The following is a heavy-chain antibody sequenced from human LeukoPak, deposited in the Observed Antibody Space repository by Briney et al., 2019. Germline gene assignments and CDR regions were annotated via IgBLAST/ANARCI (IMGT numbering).Heavy chain of an antibody. J-gene: IGHJ4*02. V-gene: IGHV3-30-3*01. CDR2: ISYDGSNK. CDR3: ATSMWNDGFLDY. Sequence: GGSLRLSCAASGFTFSDYYMSWIRQAPGKGLEWVAVISYDGSNKYYADSVKGRFTISRDNSKNTLYLQMNSLRAEDTAVYYCATSMWNDGFLDYWGQGTLVTVSS. D-gene: IGHD1-1*01. CDR1: GFTFSDYY.